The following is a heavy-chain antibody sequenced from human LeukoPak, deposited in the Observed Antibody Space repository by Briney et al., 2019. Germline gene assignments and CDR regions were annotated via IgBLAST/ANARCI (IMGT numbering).Heavy chain of an antibody. J-gene: IGHJ4*02. CDR3: TRRYNSKTD. CDR1: GGSISRSSYY. CDR2: IFSSGST. V-gene: IGHV4-39*01. Sequence: NASETLSLTCIVSGGSISRSSYYWAWNRQPPGKGLEWIASIFSSGSTNYNPSLKSRVTISIDTSKNQFSLKLSSVTAADTAVYYCTRRYNSKTDWGQGTLVTVSS. D-gene: IGHD1-1*01.